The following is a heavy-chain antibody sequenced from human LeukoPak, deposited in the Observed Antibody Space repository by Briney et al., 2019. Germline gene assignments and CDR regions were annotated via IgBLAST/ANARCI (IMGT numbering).Heavy chain of an antibody. CDR3: ARSGDSSSWYVDYYYYYMDV. V-gene: IGHV1-18*01. D-gene: IGHD6-13*01. Sequence: GASVKVSCKAYGYTFTSYGISWVRQAPGQGLEWMGWISAYNGNTNYAQKLQGRVTMTTDTSTSTAYMELRSLRSDDTAVYYCARSGDSSSWYVDYYYYYMDVWGKGTTVAVSS. CDR1: GYTFTSYG. J-gene: IGHJ6*03. CDR2: ISAYNGNT.